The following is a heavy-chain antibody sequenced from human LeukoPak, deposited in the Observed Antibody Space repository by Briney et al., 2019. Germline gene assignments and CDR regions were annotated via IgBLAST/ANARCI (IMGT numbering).Heavy chain of an antibody. J-gene: IGHJ4*02. V-gene: IGHV4-59*08. CDR3: ARHPFATPFDY. Sequence: SETLSLTCTVSGGSISDNYWSWIRQPPGKGLEWIGYAYYSGHTNYNSSLKSRVTMSLDTSKSQFSLRLSSVTAADTAVYSCARHPFATPFDYWGPGTLVTVSS. D-gene: IGHD2-15*01. CDR2: AYYSGHT. CDR1: GGSISDNY.